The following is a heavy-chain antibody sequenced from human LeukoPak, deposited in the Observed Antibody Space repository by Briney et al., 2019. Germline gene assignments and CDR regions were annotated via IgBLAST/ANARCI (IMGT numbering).Heavy chain of an antibody. CDR3: ANIVSGSLDY. CDR1: GFTFSSYG. D-gene: IGHD6-19*01. Sequence: GRSLRLSCAASGFTFSSYGMHWVRQAPGKGLEWVAVIWYDGSNKYYADSVKGRFTISRDNSKNTLYLQMNSLRAEDTAVYYCANIVSGSLDYWGQGTLVTVSS. V-gene: IGHV3-33*06. J-gene: IGHJ4*02. CDR2: IWYDGSNK.